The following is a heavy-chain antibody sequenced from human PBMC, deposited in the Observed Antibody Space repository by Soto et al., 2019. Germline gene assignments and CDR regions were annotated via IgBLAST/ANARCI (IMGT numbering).Heavy chain of an antibody. CDR3: ATPIIYYDSSGYSDY. D-gene: IGHD3-22*01. V-gene: IGHV3-48*03. CDR1: GFTFSSYE. J-gene: IGHJ4*02. CDR2: ISSSGSTI. Sequence: GGSLRLSCAASGFTFSSYEMNWVRQAPGKGLEWVSYISSSGSTIYYADSVKGRFTISRDNAKNSLYLQMNSLRAEDTAVYYCATPIIYYDSSGYSDYWGQGTLVTVSS.